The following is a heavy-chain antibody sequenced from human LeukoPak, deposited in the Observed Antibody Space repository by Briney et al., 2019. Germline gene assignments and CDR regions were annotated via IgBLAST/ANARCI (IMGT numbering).Heavy chain of an antibody. CDR2: FSGSGDST. J-gene: IGHJ4*02. CDR3: AKGSVDTSYIDY. D-gene: IGHD3-10*01. V-gene: IGHV3-23*01. CDR1: GGTFSSFD. Sequence: GAYLRLACAASGGTFSSFDMTWVSLASGWGLEWVSTFSGSGDSTHFAASVKGRFTISRDNSKNTLYLQMNRLRVEDTALYYCAKGSVDTSYIDYWGQGTLVTVSS.